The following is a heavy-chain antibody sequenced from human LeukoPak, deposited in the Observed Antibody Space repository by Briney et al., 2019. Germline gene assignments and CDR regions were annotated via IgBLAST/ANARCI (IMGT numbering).Heavy chain of an antibody. J-gene: IGHJ4*02. CDR2: ISGPGGSW. D-gene: IGHD5/OR15-5a*01. V-gene: IGHV3-23*01. CDR1: GFTFSSYA. CDR3: AKKVGLVSAPLYYFDV. Sequence: GGSLRLSCAASGFTFSSYAMSWVRQALGKGLEWVSAISGPGGSWDYADSVKGRFTISRDNSKNTLFLQMNSLRAEDTAIYYCAKKVGLVSAPLYYFDVWGQGTLVTVSS.